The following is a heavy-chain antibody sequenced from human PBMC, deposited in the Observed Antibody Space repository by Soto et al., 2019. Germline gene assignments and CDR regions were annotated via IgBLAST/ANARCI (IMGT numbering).Heavy chain of an antibody. CDR3: ARSSGGVFGIIIEGSNCLAP. D-gene: IGHD3-16*02. J-gene: IGHJ5*02. V-gene: IGHV1-46*01. CDR2: INPNGGST. Sequence: GAXVKVSCEAPADTXTGYYIDRVRQAPGHGLEWMRIINPNGGSTSFGQTFQGRITMNTDTSTSTVYMEMRSLRSEETAVYYCARSSGGVFGIIIEGSNCLAPWGEGSVVTVS. CDR1: ADTXTGYY.